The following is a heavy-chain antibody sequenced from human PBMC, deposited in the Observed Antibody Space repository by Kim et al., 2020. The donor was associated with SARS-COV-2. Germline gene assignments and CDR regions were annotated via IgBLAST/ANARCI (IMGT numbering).Heavy chain of an antibody. J-gene: IGHJ2*01. V-gene: IGHV3-23*03. CDR2: IYSGGSST. Sequence: GGSLRLSCAASGFTFSSYAMSWVRQAPGKGLEWVSVIYSGGSSTYYADSVKGRFTISRDNSKNTLYLQMNSLRAEDTAVYYCAKGRDFDLWGRGTLVTVSS. CDR3: AKGRDFDL. CDR1: GFTFSSYA.